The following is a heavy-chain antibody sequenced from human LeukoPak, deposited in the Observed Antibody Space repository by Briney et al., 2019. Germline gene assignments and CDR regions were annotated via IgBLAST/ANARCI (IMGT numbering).Heavy chain of an antibody. Sequence: GGSLRLSCAASGFTFSSYAMSWVRQAPGKGLEWVSAISGSGGSTYYADSVKGRFTTSRGNSKNTLYLQMNSLRAEDTAVYHCAKGIVGIAVAGTDYWGQGTLVTVSS. CDR3: AKGIVGIAVAGTDY. V-gene: IGHV3-23*01. CDR1: GFTFSSYA. D-gene: IGHD6-19*01. CDR2: ISGSGGST. J-gene: IGHJ4*02.